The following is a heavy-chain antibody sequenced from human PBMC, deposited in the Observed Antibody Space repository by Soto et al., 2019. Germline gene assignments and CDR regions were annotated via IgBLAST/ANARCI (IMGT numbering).Heavy chain of an antibody. J-gene: IGHJ5*02. CDR3: ARGHMGWFDP. Sequence: SETLSLPCTVSGGSVRSYFWSWIRQPPGKGLEWIGYIYYSGETNSNPSLKSRVTMSVDTSKNQFSLRLNSVTAADSAVYYCARGHMGWFDPWGLGTLVPVSS. CDR1: GGSVRSYF. CDR2: IYYSGET. V-gene: IGHV4-59*02.